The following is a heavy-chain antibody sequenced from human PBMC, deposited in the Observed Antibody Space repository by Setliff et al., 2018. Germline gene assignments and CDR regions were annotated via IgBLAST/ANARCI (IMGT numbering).Heavy chain of an antibody. CDR1: GFTFSDYY. CDR2: ISITSRHYT. V-gene: IGHV3-11*06. D-gene: IGHD5-18*01. J-gene: IGHJ4*02. CDR3: ARALYGYSYGYDF. Sequence: LSLTCVASGFTFSDYYMSWIRQAPGKGLEHVSFISITSRHYTNYADSVKGRFTISRDNAKTSLYLQMNGLRAEDTGVYYCARALYGYSYGYDFWGQGTPVTVSS.